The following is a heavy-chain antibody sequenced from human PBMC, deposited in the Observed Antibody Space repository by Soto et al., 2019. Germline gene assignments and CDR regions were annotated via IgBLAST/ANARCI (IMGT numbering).Heavy chain of an antibody. CDR1: VVSISSGHYP. V-gene: IGHV4-30-2*01. Sequence: PWETLSLTCAFSVVSISSGHYPWTWIRQPPWKGLEWIGYIYPGGNTYYSPSLKSRVTIALDTSKSLVSLRLNSVTAADTAVYYCPRLVGVAIYPWGQATLVNVS. CDR2: IYPGGNT. D-gene: IGHD2-21*01. J-gene: IGHJ4*02. CDR3: PRLVGVAIYP.